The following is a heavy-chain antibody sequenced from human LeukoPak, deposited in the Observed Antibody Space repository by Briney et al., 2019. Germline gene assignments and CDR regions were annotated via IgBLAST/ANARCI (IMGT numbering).Heavy chain of an antibody. CDR2: ISGSGGST. CDR3: AKDISRIAVADEVDP. J-gene: IGHJ5*02. CDR1: GFTFSSYA. Sequence: GGSLRLSCAASGFTFSSYAMSWVRQAPEKGLEWVSAISGSGGSTYYADSVKGRFTISRDNSKNTLYLQMNSLRAEDTAVYYCAKDISRIAVADEVDPWGQGTLVTVSS. V-gene: IGHV3-23*01. D-gene: IGHD6-19*01.